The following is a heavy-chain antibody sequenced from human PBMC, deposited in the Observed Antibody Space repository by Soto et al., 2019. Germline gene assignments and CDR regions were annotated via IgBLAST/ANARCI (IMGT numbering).Heavy chain of an antibody. D-gene: IGHD6-13*01. J-gene: IGHJ6*02. CDR3: ASPLYSSSWYYYSYGMDV. Sequence: ASVKVSCKASGYTFTSYDINWVRQATGQGLEWMGWMNPNSGNTGYAQKFQGRVTMTRNTSISTAYMELSSLRSEDTAVYYCASPLYSSSWYYYSYGMDVWGQGTTVTVSS. V-gene: IGHV1-8*01. CDR2: MNPNSGNT. CDR1: GYTFTSYD.